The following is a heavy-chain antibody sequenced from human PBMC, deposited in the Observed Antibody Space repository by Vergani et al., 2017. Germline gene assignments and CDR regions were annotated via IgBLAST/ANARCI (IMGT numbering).Heavy chain of an antibody. CDR1: GFTFDDYA. CDR2: ISWNSGSI. V-gene: IGHV3-9*01. D-gene: IGHD3-10*01. Sequence: EVQLVESGGGLVQPGRSLRLSCAASGFTFDDYAMHWVRQDPGKGLEWVSGISWNSGSIGYADSVKGRFTISRDNAKNSLYLQMNSLRAEDTALYYCAKDLWVRGVIALGAFDIWGQGTMVTVSS. J-gene: IGHJ3*02. CDR3: AKDLWVRGVIALGAFDI.